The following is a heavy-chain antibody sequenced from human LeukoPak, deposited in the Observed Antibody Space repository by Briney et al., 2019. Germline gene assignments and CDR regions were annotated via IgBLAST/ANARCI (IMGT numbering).Heavy chain of an antibody. CDR3: AKVLGAPPDY. V-gene: IGHV3-30*18. D-gene: IGHD3-3*02. CDR1: GFTFSSYG. Sequence: GGSLRLSCAASGFTFSSYGMHWVRQAPGKGLEWVAVISYDGSNKYYADSVKGRFTISRDNSKNTLYLQMNSLRAEDTAAYYCAKVLGAPPDYWGQGTLVTVSS. J-gene: IGHJ4*02. CDR2: ISYDGSNK.